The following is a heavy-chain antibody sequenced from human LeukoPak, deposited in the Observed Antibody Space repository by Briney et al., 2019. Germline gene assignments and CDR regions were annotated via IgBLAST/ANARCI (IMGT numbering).Heavy chain of an antibody. CDR1: GFTFSSYW. J-gene: IGHJ6*03. CDR2: IKQDGSEK. D-gene: IGHD3-10*01. V-gene: IGHV3-7*01. CDR3: ARGGSGSFYYYYMDV. Sequence: GGSLRLSCAASGFTFSSYWMSWVRQAPGKGLEWVANIKQDGSEKYYVDSVEGRFTISRDNAKNPLYLQMNSLRAEDTAVYYCARGGSGSFYYYYMDVWGKGTTVTVSS.